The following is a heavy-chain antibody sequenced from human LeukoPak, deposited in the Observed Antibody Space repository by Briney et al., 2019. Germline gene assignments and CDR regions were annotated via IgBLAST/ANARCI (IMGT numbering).Heavy chain of an antibody. D-gene: IGHD3-10*01. Sequence: GGSLRLSCVASGFSFSTYAMNWVRQAPGKGLEWVSSISGSTTYIYYADSVKGRFTISRDNTRNSLYLQMNSLRAEDTAVYHCASRSGGGANWGQGTLVTVSS. CDR3: ASRSGGGAN. V-gene: IGHV3-21*01. CDR2: ISGSTTYI. CDR1: GFSFSTYA. J-gene: IGHJ4*02.